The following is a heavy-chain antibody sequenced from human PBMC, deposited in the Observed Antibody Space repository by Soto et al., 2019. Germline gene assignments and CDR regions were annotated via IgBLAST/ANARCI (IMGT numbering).Heavy chain of an antibody. Sequence: RSLTCTVSGGSISSGDYYWSWIRQPPGKGLEWIGYIYYSGSTYYNPSLKSRVTISVDTSKNQFSLKLSSVTAADTAVYYCAREIFSGDQYYFDYWGQGTLVTVSS. CDR1: GGSISSGDYY. D-gene: IGHD4-17*01. CDR2: IYYSGST. J-gene: IGHJ4*02. CDR3: AREIFSGDQYYFDY. V-gene: IGHV4-30-4*01.